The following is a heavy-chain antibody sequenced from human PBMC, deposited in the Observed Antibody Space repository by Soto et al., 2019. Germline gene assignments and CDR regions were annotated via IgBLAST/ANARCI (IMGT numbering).Heavy chain of an antibody. J-gene: IGHJ4*02. CDR3: AKDFRVGAPDY. V-gene: IGHV3-30*18. CDR2: ISYDGSNK. D-gene: IGHD1-26*01. CDR1: GFTFSSYG. Sequence: QVQLVESGGGVVQPGRSLRLSCAASGFTFSSYGMHWVRQAPGKGLEWVAVISYDGSNKYYADSVKGRFTISRDNSKNTLYLQMNSLRAEDTAVYYCAKDFRVGAPDYWGQGTLVTVSS.